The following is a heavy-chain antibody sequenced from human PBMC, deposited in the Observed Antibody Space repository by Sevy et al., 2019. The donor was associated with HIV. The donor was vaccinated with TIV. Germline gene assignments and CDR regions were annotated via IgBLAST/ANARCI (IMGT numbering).Heavy chain of an antibody. CDR2: ISGNSAAI. CDR3: ARGPDCGGDCDIGFYYPLDV. CDR1: GFTFSRYS. V-gene: IGHV3-48*02. Sequence: GGSLRLSCAASGFTFSRYSMNWVRQAPGKGLEWISYISGNSAAIYYADSVKGRFTVSRDNDNDELYLQRNSLRYDDTALYYCARGPDCGGDCDIGFYYPLDVWGQGTTVTVSS. D-gene: IGHD2-21*02. J-gene: IGHJ6*02.